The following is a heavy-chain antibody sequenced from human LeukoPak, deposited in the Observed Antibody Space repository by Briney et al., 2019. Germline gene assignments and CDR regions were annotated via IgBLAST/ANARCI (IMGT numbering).Heavy chain of an antibody. Sequence: GGSLRLSCAASGLTLSSYSMNWARPAPGGGMGWVTYISGSSSTIYYADSVKGRFTISRDNAKNSLYLQMNRLRDEDTAVYYCAREGVQPVGGTYWFDHWGQGTLVIVSA. CDR2: ISGSSSTI. CDR3: AREGVQPVGGTYWFDH. V-gene: IGHV3-48*02. J-gene: IGHJ5*02. CDR1: GLTLSSYS. D-gene: IGHD6-19*01.